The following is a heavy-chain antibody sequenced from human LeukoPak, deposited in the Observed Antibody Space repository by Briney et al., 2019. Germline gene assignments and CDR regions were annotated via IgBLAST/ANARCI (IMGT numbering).Heavy chain of an antibody. CDR1: GFTFNTFA. CDR3: ARVLRGSLWALEY. D-gene: IGHD2-21*01. J-gene: IGHJ4*02. V-gene: IGHV3-64*02. CDR2: ISSTGEIT. Sequence: GGSLRLSCAASGFTFNTFAIHWVRQAPGKGLEYVSGISSTGEITSYADSVQGRFTISRDNSKNTLYLQMGSLKPEDMAMYYCARVLRGSLWALEYWGQGTLVTVYS.